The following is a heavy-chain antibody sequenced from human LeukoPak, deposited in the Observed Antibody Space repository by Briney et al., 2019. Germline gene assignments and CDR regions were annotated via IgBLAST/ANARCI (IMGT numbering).Heavy chain of an antibody. CDR2: IRPSGDNT. Sequence: GGSLRLSCAASGFTFSSYAMSWVRQAPGKGLEWVSSIRPSGDNTYYGDSVKGRFTISRDNSKNTVYLQMNSLRAEDTAVYYCARDRAVAGSFNWFDPWGQGTLVTVSS. J-gene: IGHJ5*02. CDR3: ARDRAVAGSFNWFDP. V-gene: IGHV3-23*01. D-gene: IGHD6-19*01. CDR1: GFTFSSYA.